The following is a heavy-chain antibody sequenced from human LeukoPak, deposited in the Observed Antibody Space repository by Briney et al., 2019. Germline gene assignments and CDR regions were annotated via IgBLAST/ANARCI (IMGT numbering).Heavy chain of an antibody. D-gene: IGHD2-15*01. Sequence: LPGGSLRLSCAPSGFTLSNDWMTWVRQAPGKGLEWVANIKQGVSEKCYVDSVKGRFTISRDNAKTSLYMQMLSLRAEDSAVYYCARGHGWLDYWGQGTLVTVSS. CDR2: IKQGVSEK. CDR1: GFTLSNDW. CDR3: ARGHGWLDY. J-gene: IGHJ4*02. V-gene: IGHV3-7*01.